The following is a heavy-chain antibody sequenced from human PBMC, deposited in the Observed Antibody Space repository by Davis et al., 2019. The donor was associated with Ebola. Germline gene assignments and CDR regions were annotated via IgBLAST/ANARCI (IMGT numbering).Heavy chain of an antibody. Sequence: PSETLSLTCTVSGDSISSSTNYWGWIRQTPGKGLEWIGSFYYSGRTYYNPSLKSRVTISVDTSTKQFSLKLSSVTAADTAVYYCARHVRSYYALGSYRPGYFDYWGQGTLVTVSS. CDR1: GDSISSSTNY. D-gene: IGHD3-10*01. CDR3: ARHVRSYYALGSYRPGYFDY. J-gene: IGHJ4*02. CDR2: FYYSGRT. V-gene: IGHV4-39*01.